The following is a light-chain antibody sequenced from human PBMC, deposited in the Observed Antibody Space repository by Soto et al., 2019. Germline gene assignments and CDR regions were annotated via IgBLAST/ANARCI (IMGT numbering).Light chain of an antibody. CDR1: QGISSY. Sequence: AIRMTQSPSSLSASTGDRVTITCRASQGISSYLAWYQQKPGKAPKLLIYAASTLQSGVPSRFSGSGSGTDFTLTISCLQSEDFATYYCQQYYSYTGFGQGTKLEIK. CDR2: AAS. J-gene: IGKJ2*03. V-gene: IGKV1-8*01. CDR3: QQYYSYTG.